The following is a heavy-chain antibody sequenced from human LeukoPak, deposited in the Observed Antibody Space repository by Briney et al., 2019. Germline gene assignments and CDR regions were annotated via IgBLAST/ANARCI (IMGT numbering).Heavy chain of an antibody. V-gene: IGHV1-18*01. CDR2: ISAYNGNT. CDR3: ARDAYDYVWGSYRFFDY. J-gene: IGHJ4*02. D-gene: IGHD3-16*02. CDR1: GYTFTSYG. Sequence: GASVKVCCKASGYTFTSYGISWVRQAPGQGLEWMGGISAYNGNTNYAQKLQGRVTMTTDTSTTTAYMELRSLRSDDPAVYYCARDAYDYVWGSYRFFDYWGQGTLVTVSS.